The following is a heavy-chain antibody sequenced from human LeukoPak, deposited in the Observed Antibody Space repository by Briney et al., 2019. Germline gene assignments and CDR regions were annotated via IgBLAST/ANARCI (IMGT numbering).Heavy chain of an antibody. V-gene: IGHV3-72*01. Sequence: GGSLRLSCAASGFTFSDHYMDWVRQAPGKGLEWVGRTRNKANSYATEYAASVKGRFTISRDDSKGIAYLQMNSLKTEDTGVYYCTRDQTPYYRGQGTLVTVSS. CDR3: TRDQTPYY. J-gene: IGHJ4*02. CDR1: GFTFSDHY. CDR2: TRNKANSYAT.